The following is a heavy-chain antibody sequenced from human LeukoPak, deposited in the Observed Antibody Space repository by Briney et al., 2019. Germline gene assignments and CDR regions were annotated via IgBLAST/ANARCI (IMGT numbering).Heavy chain of an antibody. J-gene: IGHJ4*02. V-gene: IGHV3-66*01. CDR1: GFFVSNNY. D-gene: IGHD1-26*01. CDR2: IYSGGDT. Sequence: GGSLRLSCAASGFFVSNNYMSWVRQAPGKGLEWVSVIYSGGDTYYADSVKGRFTISRDTSKNTLDLQMHSLRAEDTAVYYCAAKGNGYTGIYVFAHWGQGTPVTVSS. CDR3: AAKGNGYTGIYVFAH.